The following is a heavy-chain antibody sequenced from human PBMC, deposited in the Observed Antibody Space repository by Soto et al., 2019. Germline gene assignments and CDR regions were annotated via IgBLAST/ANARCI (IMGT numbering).Heavy chain of an antibody. V-gene: IGHV1-69*02. D-gene: IGHD2-21*01. J-gene: IGHJ3*02. Sequence: SVKVSCKASGGTFSSYTISWVRQAPGQGLEWMGRIIPILGIANYAQKFQGRVTITADKSTSTAYMELSSLSFEDTAVFYCARVTDIVVVRNDAFDIWGQGTMVTVSS. CDR1: GGTFSSYT. CDR3: ARVTDIVVVRNDAFDI. CDR2: IIPILGIA.